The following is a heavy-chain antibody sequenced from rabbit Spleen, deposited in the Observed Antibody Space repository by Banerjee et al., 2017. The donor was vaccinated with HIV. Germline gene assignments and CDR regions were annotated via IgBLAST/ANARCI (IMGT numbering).Heavy chain of an antibody. CDR3: ARGSAAMTMVITGFYFNL. CDR1: GFSLTSTYW. CDR2: INTVSGST. V-gene: IGHV1S45*01. Sequence: QEQLEESGGDLVKPVACLTLTCTASGFSLTSTYWICWVRPAPGKGLEWIGCINTVSGSTYYASWAKGRFTISKTSSTTVTLQLTSLTAADTATYFCARGSAAMTMVITGFYFNLWGPGTLVTVS. J-gene: IGHJ4*01. D-gene: IGHD2-1*01.